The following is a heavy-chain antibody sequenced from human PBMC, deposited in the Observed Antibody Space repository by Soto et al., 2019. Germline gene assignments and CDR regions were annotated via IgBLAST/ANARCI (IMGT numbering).Heavy chain of an antibody. V-gene: IGHV3-30-3*01. CDR2: ISYDGSNK. Sequence: GGSLRLSCAASGFTFSSYAMHWVRQAPGKGLEWVAVISYDGSNKYYADSVKGRFTISRDNSKNTLYLQMNTLRAEDTAVYYCARDRDYYDSSSYFDYWGQGTLVTVSS. CDR1: GFTFSSYA. CDR3: ARDRDYYDSSSYFDY. D-gene: IGHD3-22*01. J-gene: IGHJ4*02.